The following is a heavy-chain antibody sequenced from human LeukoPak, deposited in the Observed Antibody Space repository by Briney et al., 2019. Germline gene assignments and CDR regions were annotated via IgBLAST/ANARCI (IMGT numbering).Heavy chain of an antibody. CDR1: GYTFTGYY. D-gene: IGHD4-17*01. Sequence: ASVTVSCKASGYTFTGYYMHWVRQAPGQGLEWMGWINPNSGGTNYAQKFQGRVTMTRDTSISTAYMELSRLRSDDTAVYYCARPTYGDYARLDPWGQGTLVTVSS. V-gene: IGHV1-2*02. CDR3: ARPTYGDYARLDP. J-gene: IGHJ5*02. CDR2: INPNSGGT.